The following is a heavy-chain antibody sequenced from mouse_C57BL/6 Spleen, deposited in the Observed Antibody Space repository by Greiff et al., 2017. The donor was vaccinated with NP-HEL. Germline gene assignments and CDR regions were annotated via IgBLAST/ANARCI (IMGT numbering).Heavy chain of an antibody. CDR3: ARLDTGDYDAMDY. V-gene: IGHV1-20*01. CDR2: INPYNGDT. CDR1: GYSFTGYF. D-gene: IGHD3-3*01. J-gene: IGHJ4*01. Sequence: EVQLQQSGPELVKPGDSVKISCKASGYSFTGYFMSWVMQSHGKSLEWIGRINPYNGDTFYNQKFKGKATLTVDKSSSTAHMELRSLTSEDSAVYYCARLDTGDYDAMDYWGQGTSVTVSS.